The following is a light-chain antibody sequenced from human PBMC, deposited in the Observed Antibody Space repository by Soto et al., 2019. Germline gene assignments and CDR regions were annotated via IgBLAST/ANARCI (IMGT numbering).Light chain of an antibody. CDR2: KAS. CDR3: QQYNSYSWT. J-gene: IGKJ1*01. Sequence: DIQMTQSPSTLSASVGDRVTITCRASQSIGGWLAWYQQTPGKAPKLLISKASSIESGVPSRFSGSGSGTEFTLTISSLQPDDLATYFCQQYNSYSWTFGQGTKVEIK. CDR1: QSIGGW. V-gene: IGKV1-5*03.